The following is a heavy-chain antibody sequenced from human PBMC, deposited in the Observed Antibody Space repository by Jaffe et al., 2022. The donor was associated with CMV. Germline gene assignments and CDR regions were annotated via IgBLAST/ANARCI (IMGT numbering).Heavy chain of an antibody. CDR1: GFTFSSYW. CDR2: INSDGSST. J-gene: IGHJ4*02. CDR3: AREGSQYYDFWSGYYPTPFDY. V-gene: IGHV3-74*01. D-gene: IGHD3-3*01. Sequence: EVQLVESGGGLVQPGGSLRLSCAASGFTFSSYWMHWVRQAPGKGLVWVSRINSDGSSTSYADSVKGRFTISRDNAKNTLYLQMNSLRAEDTAVYYCAREGSQYYDFWSGYYPTPFDYWGQGTLVTVSS.